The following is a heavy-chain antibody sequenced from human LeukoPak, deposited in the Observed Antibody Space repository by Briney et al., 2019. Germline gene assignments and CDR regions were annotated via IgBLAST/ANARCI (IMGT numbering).Heavy chain of an antibody. V-gene: IGHV3-21*01. CDR1: GFTFSDYS. J-gene: IGHJ5*02. Sequence: GGSLRLSCAASGFTFSDYSMKWIRQAPGKGLELVSSISSSSSNIYYADSVKGRFIISRDNAMNSLYLQMNSLRVEDTAVYYCVRERFHGSGAPKFDLWGQGTLLTVSS. D-gene: IGHD3-10*01. CDR3: VRERFHGSGAPKFDL. CDR2: ISSSSSNI.